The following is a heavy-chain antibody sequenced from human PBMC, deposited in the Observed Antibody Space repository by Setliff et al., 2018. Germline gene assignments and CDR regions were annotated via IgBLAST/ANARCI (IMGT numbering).Heavy chain of an antibody. Sequence: ASVKVSCKASGYTFTSYGISWVRQAPGQGLEWMGWISAYNGNTNYAQKLQGRVTMTTDTSTSTAYMELRSLRSEDTAVYYCYITYSYGLYYLDYWGQGTLVTVSS. J-gene: IGHJ4*02. CDR2: ISAYNGNT. D-gene: IGHD5-18*01. CDR3: YITYSYGLYYLDY. V-gene: IGHV1-18*01. CDR1: GYTFTSYG.